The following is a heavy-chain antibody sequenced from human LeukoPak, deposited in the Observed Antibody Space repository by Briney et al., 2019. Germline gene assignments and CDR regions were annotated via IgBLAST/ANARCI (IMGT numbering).Heavy chain of an antibody. D-gene: IGHD3-10*01. Sequence: PSETLSLTCTVSGRSISSGGYYWSWIRQHPGKGLEWIGYIYYSGSTYYNPSLKSRVTISVDTSKNQFSLKLSSVTAADTAVYYCARDRGSGSYYNAWGQGTLVTVSS. CDR1: GRSISSGGYY. CDR2: IYYSGST. J-gene: IGHJ4*02. CDR3: ARDRGSGSYYNA. V-gene: IGHV4-31*03.